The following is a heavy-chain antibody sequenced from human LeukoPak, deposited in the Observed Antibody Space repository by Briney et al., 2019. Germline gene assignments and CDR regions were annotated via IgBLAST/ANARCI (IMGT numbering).Heavy chain of an antibody. CDR1: GGSFSGYY. Sequence: SETLSLTCAVYGGSFSGYYWSSIRQTPGKGLEWIGEINHSGSTNYNPSLKSRVTISVDTSKNQFSLKLSSVTAADTAVYYCARARRVAPIGPWGQGTLVTVSS. D-gene: IGHD3-10*01. V-gene: IGHV4-34*01. CDR2: INHSGST. J-gene: IGHJ5*02. CDR3: ARARRVAPIGP.